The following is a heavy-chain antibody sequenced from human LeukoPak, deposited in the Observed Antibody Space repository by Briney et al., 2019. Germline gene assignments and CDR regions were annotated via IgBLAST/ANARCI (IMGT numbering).Heavy chain of an antibody. CDR2: INHSGST. Sequence: PSETLSLTCAVYGGSFSGYYWSWLRQPPGKGLEWIGEINHSGSTNYNPSLKSRVTISVDTSKNQFSLKLSSVTAADTAVYYCARHGAVAGSDYWGQGTLVTVSS. J-gene: IGHJ4*02. CDR3: ARHGAVAGSDY. V-gene: IGHV4-34*01. CDR1: GGSFSGYY. D-gene: IGHD6-19*01.